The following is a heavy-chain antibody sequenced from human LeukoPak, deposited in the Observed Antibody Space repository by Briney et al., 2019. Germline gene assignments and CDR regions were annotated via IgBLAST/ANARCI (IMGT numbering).Heavy chain of an antibody. CDR1: GYTFTGYY. J-gene: IGHJ5*02. CDR3: ARGPFSVAAAGSNWFDP. Sequence: GASVKVSCKASGYTFTGYYIHCVRQAPGQGLEWMGWINPNSGGTNYAQKFQGWVTMTRDTSISTAYMELRSLRSDDTAVYYCARGPFSVAAAGSNWFDPWGQGTLVTVSS. CDR2: INPNSGGT. D-gene: IGHD6-13*01. V-gene: IGHV1-2*04.